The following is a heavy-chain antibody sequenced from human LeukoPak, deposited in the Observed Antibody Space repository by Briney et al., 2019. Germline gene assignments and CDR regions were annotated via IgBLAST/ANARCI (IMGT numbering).Heavy chain of an antibody. CDR3: ARDRYSYGYVENYYDSSGYDY. V-gene: IGHV1-46*01. CDR2: INPSGGST. D-gene: IGHD3-22*01. CDR1: GYTFTSYY. Sequence: GASVKVSCKASGYTFTSYYMHWVRQAPGQGLEWMGIINPSGGSTNYAQKFQGRVTMTRDKSTSTVYMELSSLRSEDTAVYYCARDRYSYGYVENYYDSSGYDYWGQGTLVTVSS. J-gene: IGHJ4*02.